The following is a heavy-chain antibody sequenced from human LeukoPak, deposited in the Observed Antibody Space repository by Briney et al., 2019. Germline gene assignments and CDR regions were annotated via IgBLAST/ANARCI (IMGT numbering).Heavy chain of an antibody. CDR1: GYSFSTYW. V-gene: IGHV5-51*01. Sequence: GESLKISCETSGYSFSTYWIGWVRQMPGTGLEWVGAIYPDDSDSRYSPSFQGQVVISADRSIRTAYLQWNSLKTSDTAMYHCVGQRGFSGTINHFDPWGQGTLVTVSS. J-gene: IGHJ5*02. CDR3: VGQRGFSGTINHFDP. D-gene: IGHD3-10*01. CDR2: IYPDDSDS.